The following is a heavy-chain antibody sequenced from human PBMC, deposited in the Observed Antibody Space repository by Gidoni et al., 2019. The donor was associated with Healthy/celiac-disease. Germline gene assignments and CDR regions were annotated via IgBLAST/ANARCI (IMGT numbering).Heavy chain of an antibody. Sequence: EVQLVESGGGLVKPGRSLRLSCTASGFTFGDYAMSWFRQAPGKGLEWLGFIRSKAYGGTTEYAASVKGRFTISRDDSKSIAYLQMNSLKTEDTAVYYCTRDLPSYYDYIWGSYRFDYWGQGTLVTVSS. J-gene: IGHJ4*02. CDR3: TRDLPSYYDYIWGSYRFDY. CDR2: IRSKAYGGTT. D-gene: IGHD3-16*02. CDR1: GFTFGDYA. V-gene: IGHV3-49*05.